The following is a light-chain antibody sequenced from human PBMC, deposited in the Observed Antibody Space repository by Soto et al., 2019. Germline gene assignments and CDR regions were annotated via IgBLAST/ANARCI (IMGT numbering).Light chain of an antibody. V-gene: IGKV1-5*01. CDR1: QSVGRS. Sequence: DIQMTQSPSTLSASVGDRVTITCRASQSVGRSLAWYQQQRGKAPKLLIYGASTLESGVPSRFSGFGSGTEFTLSISSLQPGDFGTYYCQQFYKGWTFGQGTRV. J-gene: IGKJ1*01. CDR2: GAS. CDR3: QQFYKGWT.